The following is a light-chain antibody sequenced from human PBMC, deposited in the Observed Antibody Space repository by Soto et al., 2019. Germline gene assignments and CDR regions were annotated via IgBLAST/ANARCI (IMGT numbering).Light chain of an antibody. J-gene: IGKJ5*01. V-gene: IGKV3D-20*02. Sequence: IMLIQTTGTLSLSPGERATRSCMASRSLSSGYLAWYQQKPGQAPRLLFYDASRRATGTPDRFSGSGSGPDFTLTISSLQPEDSATYFCQQLNSHPQTFGQGTRLEI. CDR1: RSLSSGY. CDR3: QQLNSHPQT. CDR2: DAS.